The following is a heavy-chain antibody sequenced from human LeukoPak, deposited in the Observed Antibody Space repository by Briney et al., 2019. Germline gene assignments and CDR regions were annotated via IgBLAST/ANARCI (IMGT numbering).Heavy chain of an antibody. V-gene: IGHV1-2*02. CDR3: AREVSLGVIVPENWFDP. D-gene: IGHD2/OR15-2a*01. CDR1: GYTFTGYY. Sequence: ASVKVSCKASGYTFTGYYMHWVRQAPGQGLEWMGWINPNSGGTNYAQKFQGRVTMTRNTSISTAYMELSSLRSEDTAVYYCAREVSLGVIVPENWFDPWGQGTLVTVSS. J-gene: IGHJ5*02. CDR2: INPNSGGT.